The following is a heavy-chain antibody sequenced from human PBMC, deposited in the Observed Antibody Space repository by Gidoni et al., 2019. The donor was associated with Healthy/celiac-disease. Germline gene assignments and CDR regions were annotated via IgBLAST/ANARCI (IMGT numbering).Heavy chain of an antibody. CDR3: ARRVVVVAATPNWYFDL. CDR2: IYPGDSDT. V-gene: IGHV5-51*01. CDR1: GYSCTSYW. D-gene: IGHD2-15*01. J-gene: IGHJ2*01. Sequence: EVQLVQSGAEVKKPGESLKISCKGSGYSCTSYWIGWVRQMPGKGLEWMGIIYPGDSDTRYSPSFQGQVTISADKSISTAYLQWSSLKASDTAMYYCARRVVVVAATPNWYFDLWGRGTLVTVSS.